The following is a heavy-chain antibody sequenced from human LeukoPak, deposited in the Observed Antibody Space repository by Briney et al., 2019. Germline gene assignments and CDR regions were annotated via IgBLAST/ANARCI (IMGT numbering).Heavy chain of an antibody. CDR3: VKAEGAHFDY. D-gene: IGHD1-14*01. J-gene: IGHJ4*02. CDR2: ISTTGDYI. CDR1: GFTFSSYA. Sequence: PGGSLRLSCAASGFTFSSYAMSWVRQAPGKGLEWVSSISTTGDYIHYADSVKGRFTISRDNSKNTVYLQMNSLRAEDTAEYYCVKAEGAHFDYWGQGTLVAVSS. V-gene: IGHV3-23*01.